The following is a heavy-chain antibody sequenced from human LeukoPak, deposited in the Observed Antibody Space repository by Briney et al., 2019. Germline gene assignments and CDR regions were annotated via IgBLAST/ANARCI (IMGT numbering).Heavy chain of an antibody. Sequence: SSETLSLTCTVSGDSISSYYWSWIREPPGKGLEWIGYIYYSGSTNYNPSPKSRVTISVDTSKNHFSLKLSSVTAADTAVYYCARRRQEYGMDVWGQGTTVTVSS. CDR1: GDSISSYY. V-gene: IGHV4-59*08. CDR2: IYYSGST. J-gene: IGHJ6*02. CDR3: ARRRQEYGMDV.